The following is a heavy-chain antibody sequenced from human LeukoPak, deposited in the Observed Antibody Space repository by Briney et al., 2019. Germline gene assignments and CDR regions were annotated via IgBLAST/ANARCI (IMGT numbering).Heavy chain of an antibody. V-gene: IGHV3-30*02. Sequence: PGGSLRLSCAASGFTFSSYGMHWVRQAPGKGLEWVAFIRYDGSNKYYADSVKGRFTISRDNSKNTLYLQMNSLRAEDTAVYYCAEDDFWSGYQIYYFDYWGQGTLVTVSS. CDR2: IRYDGSNK. J-gene: IGHJ4*02. D-gene: IGHD3-3*01. CDR1: GFTFSSYG. CDR3: AEDDFWSGYQIYYFDY.